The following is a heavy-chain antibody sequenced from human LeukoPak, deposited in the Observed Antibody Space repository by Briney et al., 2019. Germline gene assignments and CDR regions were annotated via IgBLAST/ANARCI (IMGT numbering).Heavy chain of an antibody. CDR3: ARDANLKYLDN. J-gene: IGHJ4*02. V-gene: IGHV5-10-1*01. CDR2: IDPSDSYT. Sequence: GESLKIHRQGSGYSFTTYWITWVRQMPGKGPEWMGRIDPSDSYTNYSPSFQGHVSISADKSISTAYLQWSSLKASDTAIYYCARDANLKYLDNWGQGTLVTVSS. D-gene: IGHD6-6*01. CDR1: GYSFTTYW.